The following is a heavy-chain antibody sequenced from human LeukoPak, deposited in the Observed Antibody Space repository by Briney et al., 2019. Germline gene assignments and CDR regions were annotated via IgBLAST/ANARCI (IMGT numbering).Heavy chain of an antibody. Sequence: GRSLRLSCAASGFTLDDYAMDWVRQAPGKGLEWVSGISWNSGSIGYADSVKGRFTISRDNAKNSLYLQMNSLRAEDTALYYCAKDIRDHLRYDAFDIWDQGTMVTVSS. CDR1: GFTLDDYA. CDR2: ISWNSGSI. CDR3: AKDIRDHLRYDAFDI. J-gene: IGHJ3*02. D-gene: IGHD4-17*01. V-gene: IGHV3-9*01.